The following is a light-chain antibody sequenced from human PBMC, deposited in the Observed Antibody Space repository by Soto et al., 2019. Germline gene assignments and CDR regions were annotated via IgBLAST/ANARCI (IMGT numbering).Light chain of an antibody. CDR2: AAS. CDR1: QGISSY. Sequence: IQLTQSPSSLSACVGDRVTITCRASQGISSYLAWYQQKPGKAPKLLIYAASTLQSGVPSRFSGSGSGTEFTLTISSLQPDDFATYYCQQYNSYSWTFGQGTKVDIK. J-gene: IGKJ1*01. CDR3: QQYNSYSWT. V-gene: IGKV1-9*01.